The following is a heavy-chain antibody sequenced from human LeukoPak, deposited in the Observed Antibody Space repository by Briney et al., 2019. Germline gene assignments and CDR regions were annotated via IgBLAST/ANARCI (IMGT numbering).Heavy chain of an antibody. CDR3: AGPHPGNFQH. V-gene: IGHV3-48*04. CDR1: GFTFVSYW. D-gene: IGHD3-10*01. Sequence: QAGGSLRLSCVASGFTFVSYWMTWVRQAPGKGLEWVSYISSSGSTIYYADSVKGRFTISRDNAKKSLYLQMNSLRAEDTAVYYCAGPHPGNFQHWGQGTLVTVSS. J-gene: IGHJ1*01. CDR2: ISSSGSTI.